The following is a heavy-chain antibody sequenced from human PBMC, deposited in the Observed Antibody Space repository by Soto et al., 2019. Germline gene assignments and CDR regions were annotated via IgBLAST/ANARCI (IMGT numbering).Heavy chain of an antibody. Sequence: PGGSLRLSCAASGFTFSSYAMHWVRQAPGKGLEWVAVISYDGSNKYYADSVKGRFTISRDNSKNTLYLQMNSLRAEDTAVYYCARDWFGCGGDCYEYFQHWGQGTLVTVSS. D-gene: IGHD2-21*02. CDR2: ISYDGSNK. CDR1: GFTFSSYA. V-gene: IGHV3-30-3*01. CDR3: ARDWFGCGGDCYEYFQH. J-gene: IGHJ1*01.